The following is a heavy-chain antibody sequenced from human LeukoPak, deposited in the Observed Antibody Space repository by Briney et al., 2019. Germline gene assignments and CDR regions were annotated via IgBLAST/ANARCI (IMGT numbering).Heavy chain of an antibody. CDR1: GGSISSYS. Sequence: SETLSLTCTVSGGSISSYSWSWVRQPPGKGLEWIGYIYHSGSTYYNPSLKSRVTISVDRSKNQFSLKLSSVTAADTAVYYCARDTAMDRGDVWGQGTTVTVSS. J-gene: IGHJ6*02. D-gene: IGHD5-18*01. CDR3: ARDTAMDRGDV. CDR2: IYHSGST. V-gene: IGHV4-30-2*01.